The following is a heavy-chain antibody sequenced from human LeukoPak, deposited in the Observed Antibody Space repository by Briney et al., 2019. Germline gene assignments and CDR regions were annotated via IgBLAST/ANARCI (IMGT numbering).Heavy chain of an antibody. D-gene: IGHD3-22*01. V-gene: IGHV3-21*01. CDR3: ARDDYYDSSGSPSTVGYFQH. CDR1: GFTLSSHS. J-gene: IGHJ1*01. Sequence: PGGSLRLSCVGSGFTLSSHSMNWVRQAPGKGLEWVSSISSSSSYIYYADSVKGRFTISRDNARNSLYLQMNSLRAEDTAVYYCARDDYYDSSGSPSTVGYFQHWGQGTLVTVSS. CDR2: ISSSSSYI.